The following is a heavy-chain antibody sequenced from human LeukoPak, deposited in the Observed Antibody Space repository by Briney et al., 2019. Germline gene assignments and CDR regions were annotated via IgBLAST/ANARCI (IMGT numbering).Heavy chain of an antibody. D-gene: IGHD2-2*01. CDR1: RFTFSDYY. V-gene: IGHV3-11*05. CDR3: ARADRTSWFGY. J-gene: IGHJ4*02. CDR2: ISNSGSST. Sequence: PGGSLRLSCAASRFTFSDYYMVWIRQAPGKGLEWVSYISNSGSSTKYADSVKGRFTISRDNAKNSLSLQMNSVRPEDTAVYYCARADRTSWFGYWGQGTLVTVSS.